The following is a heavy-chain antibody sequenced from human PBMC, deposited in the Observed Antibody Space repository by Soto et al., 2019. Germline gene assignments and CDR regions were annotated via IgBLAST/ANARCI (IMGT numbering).Heavy chain of an antibody. CDR3: ARGAVETAMLKEDWFDP. Sequence: SETLSLTCTVSGGSMSRGDYYWSWIRQPPGKGLEWIGFIYHTGSTYYSPSPKNRVAISVDTSKNQFSLKLSSVTAADTAVYYCARGAVETAMLKEDWFDPWGQGTQVTVSS. D-gene: IGHD5-18*01. CDR1: GGSMSRGDYY. V-gene: IGHV4-30-4*01. CDR2: IYHTGST. J-gene: IGHJ5*02.